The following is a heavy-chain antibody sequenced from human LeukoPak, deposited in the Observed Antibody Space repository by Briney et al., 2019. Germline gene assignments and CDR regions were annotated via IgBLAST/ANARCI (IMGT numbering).Heavy chain of an antibody. CDR2: ISAYNGNT. D-gene: IGHD6-13*01. Sequence: ASVKVSCKASGYTFINYGISWVRQAPGQGLEWMGWISAYNGNTNYAQKLQGRVTMTTDTSTSTAYMELRSLRSDDTAVYYCARGESVPSSWFYYYYGMDVWGQGTTVTVSS. J-gene: IGHJ6*02. CDR3: ARGESVPSSWFYYYYGMDV. V-gene: IGHV1-18*01. CDR1: GYTFINYG.